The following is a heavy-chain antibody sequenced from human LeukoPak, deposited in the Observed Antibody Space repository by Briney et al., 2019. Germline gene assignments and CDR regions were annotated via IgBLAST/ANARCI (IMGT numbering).Heavy chain of an antibody. Sequence: ASVKVSCKASGYTFTDYYMHWVRQAPGQGLEWMGWINPDSGGTNYAQKFRGRVTMTRDTSISTAYMELSRLRSDDTAVHYCARQTSPTHFDYWGQGTLVTVSS. J-gene: IGHJ4*02. CDR2: INPDSGGT. CDR1: GYTFTDYY. V-gene: IGHV1-2*02. CDR3: ARQTSPTHFDY.